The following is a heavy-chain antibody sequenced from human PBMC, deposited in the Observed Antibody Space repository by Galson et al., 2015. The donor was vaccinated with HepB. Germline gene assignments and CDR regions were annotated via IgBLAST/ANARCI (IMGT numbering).Heavy chain of an antibody. J-gene: IGHJ4*02. CDR2: ISYDGTNK. CDR1: GFTFSSYA. V-gene: IGHV3-30*04. Sequence: SLRLSCAASGFTFSSYAMHWVRQAPGKGLEWLAVISYDGTNKYYADSVKGTISRDNSKNTLYLQMNSLRAEDTAVYYCARDRGSAMTTVTIFDYWGQGTLVTVSS. D-gene: IGHD4-17*01. CDR3: ARDRGSAMTTVTIFDY.